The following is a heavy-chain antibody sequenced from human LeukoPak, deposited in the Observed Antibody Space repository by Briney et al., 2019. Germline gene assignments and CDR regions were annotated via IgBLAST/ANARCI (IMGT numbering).Heavy chain of an antibody. J-gene: IGHJ4*02. CDR1: GFTFNNYA. Sequence: PGGSLRLSCAASGFTFNNYAMTWVRQAPGKGLEWVSGISGSGDSTYYADSVKGRFTISGDNSKDTLYLQMNTLRAEDTAIYYCAKGRSEVVLAAMNYWGQGTLVTVSS. V-gene: IGHV3-23*01. CDR2: ISGSGDST. D-gene: IGHD2-15*01. CDR3: AKGRSEVVLAAMNY.